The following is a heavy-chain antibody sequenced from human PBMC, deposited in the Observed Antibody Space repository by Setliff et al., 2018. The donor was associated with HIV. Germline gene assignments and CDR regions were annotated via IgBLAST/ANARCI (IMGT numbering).Heavy chain of an antibody. CDR3: ARQGDGYNLYHVYYFDY. CDR2: IYHSGST. D-gene: IGHD5-12*01. V-gene: IGHV4-4*02. J-gene: IGHJ4*02. CDR1: SGSISSSNW. Sequence: PSETLSLTCAVSSGSISSSNWWSWVRQPPGKELEWIGEIYHSGSTNYNPSLKSRVTISIDTSKNQFSLRLSSVTAADTAVYYCARQGDGYNLYHVYYFDYWGQGTLVTVSS.